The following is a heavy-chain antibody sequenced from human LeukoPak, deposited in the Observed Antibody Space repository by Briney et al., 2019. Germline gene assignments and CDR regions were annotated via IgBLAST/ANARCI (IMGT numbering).Heavy chain of an antibody. CDR1: GHTFTTYY. J-gene: IGHJ5*02. CDR2: INPSGDGT. CDR3: AKETPNTGWFDP. D-gene: IGHD1-14*01. V-gene: IGHV1-46*01. Sequence: GASVTVSCKASGHTFTTYYVHLVRQAPGQGLEWMGVINPSGDGTNYPQRFQGRVTLTRDTSTSTVYMELSSLRSGDTAIYYCAKETPNTGWFDPWGQGTLVTVSS.